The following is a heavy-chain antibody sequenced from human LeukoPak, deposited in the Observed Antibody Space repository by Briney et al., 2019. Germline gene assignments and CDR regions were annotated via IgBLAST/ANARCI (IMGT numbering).Heavy chain of an antibody. CDR3: ASSYCSSTSCYGDYYYGMDV. D-gene: IGHD2-2*01. J-gene: IGHJ6*02. V-gene: IGHV3-74*01. CDR2: INREGSST. CDR1: GFTFTYFW. Sequence: GGSLRLSCAASGFTFTYFWMHWVRQAPGKGLVWVSRINREGSSTGYADSVMGRFTISRDNAKNTLYLQMNSLRAEDTAVYYCASSYCSSTSCYGDYYYGMDVWGQGTTVTVSS.